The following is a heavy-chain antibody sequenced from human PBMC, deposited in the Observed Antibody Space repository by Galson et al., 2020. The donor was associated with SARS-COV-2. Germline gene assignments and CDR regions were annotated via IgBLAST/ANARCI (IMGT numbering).Heavy chain of an antibody. CDR2: IYYSGST. V-gene: IGHV4-59*01. J-gene: IGHJ4*02. Sequence: SETLSLTCTVSGGSISSYYWSWIRQPPGKGLEWIGYIYYSGSTNYNPSLKSRVTISVDTSKNQFSLKLSSVTAADTAVYYCAREPPYGDYLDYWGQGTLVTVS. D-gene: IGHD4-17*01. CDR1: GGSISSYY. CDR3: AREPPYGDYLDY.